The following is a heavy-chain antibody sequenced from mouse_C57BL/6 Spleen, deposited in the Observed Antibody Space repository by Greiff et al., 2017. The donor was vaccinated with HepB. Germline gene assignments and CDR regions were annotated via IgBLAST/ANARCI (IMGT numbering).Heavy chain of an antibody. Sequence: VQLQQSGAELVRPGASVTLSCKASGYTFTDYEMHWVKQTPVHGLEWIGAIDPETGGTAYNQKFKGKAILTVDKSSSPAYMALRSLTSEDSAVYYCTRRNYGNFFDYWGQGTTLTVSS. CDR3: TRRNYGNFFDY. D-gene: IGHD2-1*01. CDR2: IDPETGGT. V-gene: IGHV1-15*01. J-gene: IGHJ2*01. CDR1: GYTFTDYE.